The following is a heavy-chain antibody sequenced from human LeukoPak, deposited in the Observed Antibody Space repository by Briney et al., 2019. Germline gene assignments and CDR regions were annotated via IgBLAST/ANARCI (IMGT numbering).Heavy chain of an antibody. J-gene: IGHJ3*02. Sequence: PGGSLRLSCAGSGITLSSYWMSWIRQAPGKGLEWVANIKQDGSEKYFVDSLRGRFTISRDNAKNSLFLQMNSLRAEDTAVYYCVRDRGAFDMWGQGTVVTVSS. CDR3: VRDRGAFDM. CDR2: IKQDGSEK. V-gene: IGHV3-7*05. CDR1: GITLSSYW.